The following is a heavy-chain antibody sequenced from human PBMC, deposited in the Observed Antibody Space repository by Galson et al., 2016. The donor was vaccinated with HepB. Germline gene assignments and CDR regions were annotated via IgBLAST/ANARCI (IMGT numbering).Heavy chain of an antibody. V-gene: IGHV3-21*01. CDR1: GFTLSSYN. Sequence: SLRLSCAASGFTLSSYNMNWVRQAPGKGLEWVSSMTSTNYRYYADSVRGRFTISRDNAKNSLYLQMNSLRAEDTAVYYCARGLPSEIGTTPHDYWGQGTLVTVSS. CDR2: MTSTNYR. D-gene: IGHD1-1*01. CDR3: ARGLPSEIGTTPHDY. J-gene: IGHJ4*02.